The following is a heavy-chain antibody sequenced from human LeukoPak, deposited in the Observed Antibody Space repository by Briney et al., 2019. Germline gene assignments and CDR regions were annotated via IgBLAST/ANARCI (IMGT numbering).Heavy chain of an antibody. CDR1: GFTFRIPV. CDR2: IWSEGSNK. CDR3: AKDVMTITPEYYFDY. D-gene: IGHD1-14*01. Sequence: PGGSLGLSRAASGFTFRIPVTHCAPDAQAKGLECVAHIWSEGSNKYCADSAKGGFTLSRDNSQNTLYLQMNSLRAENTPVYFCAKDVMTITPEYYFDYWGQGTLVTVSS. V-gene: IGHV3-33*06. J-gene: IGHJ4*02.